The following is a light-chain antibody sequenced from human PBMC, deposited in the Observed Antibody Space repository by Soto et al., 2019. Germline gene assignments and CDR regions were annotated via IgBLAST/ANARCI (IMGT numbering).Light chain of an antibody. V-gene: IGKV3-11*01. Sequence: EIVLTQSPATLSLSPGERVTLSCRASQSLSSYLAWYQQNPGQAPRLLINDASNRATGIPARFSGSGSGTDFTLTISSLEPEDFAIYYCQQRSNWPPTFGGGTKVEIK. CDR2: DAS. CDR3: QQRSNWPPT. J-gene: IGKJ4*01. CDR1: QSLSSY.